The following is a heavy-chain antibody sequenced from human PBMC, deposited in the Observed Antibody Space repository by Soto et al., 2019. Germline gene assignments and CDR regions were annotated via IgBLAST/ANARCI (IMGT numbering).Heavy chain of an antibody. J-gene: IGHJ6*02. CDR2: IYYSGST. CDR3: ARDEGYSYGLGYYYYGMDV. D-gene: IGHD5-18*01. V-gene: IGHV4-59*01. Sequence: TSETLSLTCTVSGGSISSYYWSWIRQPPGKGLEWIGYIYYSGSTNYNPSLKSRVTISVDTSKNQFSLKLSSVTAADTAVYYCARDEGYSYGLGYYYYGMDVWGQGTTVTVSS. CDR1: GGSISSYY.